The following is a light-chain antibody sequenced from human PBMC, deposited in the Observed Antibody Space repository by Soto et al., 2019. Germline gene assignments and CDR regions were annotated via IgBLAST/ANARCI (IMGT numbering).Light chain of an antibody. CDR3: QQYNNWPQT. CDR1: QSVNSN. J-gene: IGKJ1*01. V-gene: IGKV3-15*01. CDR2: GTS. Sequence: EIVMTQSPATLSVSPGERATLSCRASQSVNSNLAWYQQKAGQAPRLLTYGTSTRATGIPARFSGSGSRTEFTLTISSLQFEDFAVYYCQQYNNWPQTFGQGTKVDIK.